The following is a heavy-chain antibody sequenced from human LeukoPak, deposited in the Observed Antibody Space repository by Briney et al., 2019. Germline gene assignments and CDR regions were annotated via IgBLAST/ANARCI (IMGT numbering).Heavy chain of an antibody. CDR1: GFTFIGSA. Sequence: PGGSRRLSCAASGFTFIGSAMHGFRQPSGKGLEWLGRIRSKPNSYATAYAASVKGRFTISRDDSKNTAYLQMNSLKTEDTAVYYCTTNDYYYDSSGYYYVDCWGQGTLVTVSS. CDR2: IRSKPNSYAT. CDR3: TTNDYYYDSSGYYYVDC. J-gene: IGHJ4*02. D-gene: IGHD3-22*01. V-gene: IGHV3-73*01.